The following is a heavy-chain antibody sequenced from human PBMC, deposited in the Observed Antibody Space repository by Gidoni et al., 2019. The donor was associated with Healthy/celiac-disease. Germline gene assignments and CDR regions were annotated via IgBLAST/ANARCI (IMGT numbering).Heavy chain of an antibody. Sequence: EVQLWESGGGLVQPGGSLSLPWAAPGFNFSRYAMSWVRQAPGKWLEWVSAISGSGGSTYYADSVKGRFTISSDNSKNTLYLQMNSLRAEDTAVYYCAKVVGATLKLAYFDYWGQGTLVTVSS. J-gene: IGHJ4*02. CDR2: ISGSGGST. D-gene: IGHD1-1*01. CDR1: GFNFSRYA. CDR3: AKVVGATLKLAYFDY. V-gene: IGHV3-23*01.